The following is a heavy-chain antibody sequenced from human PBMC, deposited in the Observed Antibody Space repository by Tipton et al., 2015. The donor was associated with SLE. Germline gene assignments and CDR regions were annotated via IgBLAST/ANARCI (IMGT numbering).Heavy chain of an antibody. J-gene: IGHJ4*02. V-gene: IGHV3-30-3*01. CDR3: ARDSDCTNGVCGLDY. CDR1: GFTFSSYA. CDR2: ISYDETHK. D-gene: IGHD2-8*01. Sequence: SLRLSCPASGFTFSSYAMHWVRQAPGKGLEWVAVISYDETHKYYADSVKGRFTISRDNSKNTLYLQMNSLRAEDTAVYYCARDSDCTNGVCGLDYWGQGTLVTVSS.